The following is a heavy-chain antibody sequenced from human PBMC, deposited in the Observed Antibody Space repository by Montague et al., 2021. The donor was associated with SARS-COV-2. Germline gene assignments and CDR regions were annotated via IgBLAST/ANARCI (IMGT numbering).Heavy chain of an antibody. J-gene: IGHJ4*02. V-gene: IGHV4-39*01. CDR3: ARQGNSGNLLDY. D-gene: IGHD3-10*01. CDR2: INYSRNS. Sequence: SETLSLTCTVSGASISRCSYYWSWIRQPPGKELVWIGNINYSRNSHYNPSPKIRVTISVYTSKNQFSLTLISVTAADTAIYYCARQGNSGNLLDYWGQGTLVTVSS. CDR1: GASISRCSYY.